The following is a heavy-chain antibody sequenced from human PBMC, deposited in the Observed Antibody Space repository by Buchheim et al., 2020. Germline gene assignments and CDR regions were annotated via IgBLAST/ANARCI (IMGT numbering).Heavy chain of an antibody. V-gene: IGHV3-48*03. CDR3: ARGSGVRRSYSDLPPSSYFDY. CDR1: GFIFSSYE. Sequence: EVQLVESGGGLVQPGGSLRLSCAASGFIFSSYELSWVRHAPGKGLEWVSYIDFRGTTIYYADSVKGRFTISRDNDFNSLYLQMKSLRAEDTAVYYCARGSGVRRSYSDLPPSSYFDYWGQGSL. J-gene: IGHJ4*02. CDR2: IDFRGTTI. D-gene: IGHD6-6*01.